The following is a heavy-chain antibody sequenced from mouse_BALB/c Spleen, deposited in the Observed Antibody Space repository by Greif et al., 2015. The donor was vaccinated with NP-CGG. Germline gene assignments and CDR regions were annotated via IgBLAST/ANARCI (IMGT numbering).Heavy chain of an antibody. CDR1: GYAFTNYL. J-gene: IGHJ4*01. D-gene: IGHD1-2*01. Sequence: VKLVESGAELVRPGTSVKVSCKASGYAFTNYLIEWVKQRPGQGLEWIGVINPGSGGTNYNEKFKGKATLTADKSSSTAYMQLSSLTSDDSAVYFCARGHDGTYYYAMDYWGQGTSVTVSS. CDR3: ARGHDGTYYYAMDY. CDR2: INPGSGGT. V-gene: IGHV1-54*03.